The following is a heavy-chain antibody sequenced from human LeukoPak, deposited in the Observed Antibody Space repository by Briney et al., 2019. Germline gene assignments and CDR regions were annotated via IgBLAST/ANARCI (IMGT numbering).Heavy chain of an antibody. D-gene: IGHD1-1*01. CDR1: GFTFRNYG. CDR2: IWFDGSDK. J-gene: IGHJ4*02. CDR3: VVTTRSRSFDY. Sequence: GGSLRLSCAASGFTFRNYGMHWVRQAPGKGLEWVALIWFDGSDKSYADSVKGRFSVSRDNAENSVFLQMDSLRAEDTAFYYCVVTTRSRSFDYWGQGTLVTVSS. V-gene: IGHV3-33*01.